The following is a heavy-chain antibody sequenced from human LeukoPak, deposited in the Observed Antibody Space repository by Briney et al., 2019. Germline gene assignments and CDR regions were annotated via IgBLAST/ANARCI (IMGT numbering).Heavy chain of an antibody. CDR2: IYSGGNT. J-gene: IGHJ4*02. D-gene: IGHD6-6*01. V-gene: IGHV3-53*01. CDR1: GFIVSSNY. Sequence: GGSLRLSCAASGFIVSSNYMSWVRQAPGKGLEWVSVIYSGGNTYYADSVRGRFTISRDNSKNTLYLQMNSLRAEDTAVYYCARGSSPPGYYFDYWGQGTLVTVSS. CDR3: ARGSSPPGYYFDY.